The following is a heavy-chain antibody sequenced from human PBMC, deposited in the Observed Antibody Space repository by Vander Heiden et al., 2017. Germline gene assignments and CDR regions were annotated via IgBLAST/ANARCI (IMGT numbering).Heavy chain of an antibody. CDR1: GFTFSDFA. V-gene: IGHV3-23*01. CDR2: LSASGESI. CDR3: AKDAFGQPKYYFDY. Sequence: EVQVLESGGGLVKSGGSLRLSCVASGFTFSDFAMGWVRQAPGKGLEWGSGLSASGESIYYADSVRGRFTISRDNSKNTISLQMNSLRSEDTAVYYCAKDAFGQPKYYFDYWGLGTLVTVSS. J-gene: IGHJ4*01. D-gene: IGHD3-16*01.